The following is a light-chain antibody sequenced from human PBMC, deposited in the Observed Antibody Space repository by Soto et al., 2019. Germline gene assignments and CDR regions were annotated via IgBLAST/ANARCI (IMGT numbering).Light chain of an antibody. CDR2: AAS. CDR3: QQSYSTPRP. CDR1: QSISSY. V-gene: IGKV1-39*01. J-gene: IGKJ1*01. Sequence: DIQMTQSPSSLSASLGDRVTITCRASQSISSYLNWYQQKPGKAPKLLIYAASSLQSGVPSRFSESGSGTDFTLTISSLQPEDFATYYCQQSYSTPRPFGQGTKVDI.